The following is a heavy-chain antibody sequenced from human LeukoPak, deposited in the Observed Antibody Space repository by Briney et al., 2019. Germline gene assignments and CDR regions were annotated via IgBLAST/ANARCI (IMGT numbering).Heavy chain of an antibody. CDR2: ISGSGGST. D-gene: IGHD3-16*02. Sequence: GGSLRLSCAASGFTFSSYARSWVRQAPGKGLEWVSAISGSGGSTYYADSVKGRFTISRDNSKNTLYLQMNSLRAEDTAVYYCAKPPIVSPLGWFDPWGQGTLVTVSS. CDR3: AKPPIVSPLGWFDP. CDR1: GFTFSSYA. J-gene: IGHJ5*02. V-gene: IGHV3-23*01.